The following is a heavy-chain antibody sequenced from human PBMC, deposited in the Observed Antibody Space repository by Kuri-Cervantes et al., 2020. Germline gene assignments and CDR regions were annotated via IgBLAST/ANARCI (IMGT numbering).Heavy chain of an antibody. CDR3: ASLAGNPPGTYYYYYMDV. CDR1: GYTFTSYA. Sequence: GESLKISCKASGYTFTSYAVHWVRQAPGQRLEWMGWINAGNGNTKYSQRFQGRVTITRDTSASTAYMELSSLRPEDTAVYYCASLAGNPPGTYYYYYMDVWGKGTTVTVSS. J-gene: IGHJ6*03. D-gene: IGHD1-14*01. V-gene: IGHV1-3*01. CDR2: INAGNGNT.